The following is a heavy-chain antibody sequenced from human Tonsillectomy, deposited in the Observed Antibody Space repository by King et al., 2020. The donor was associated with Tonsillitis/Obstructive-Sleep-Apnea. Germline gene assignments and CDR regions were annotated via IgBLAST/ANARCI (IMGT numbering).Heavy chain of an antibody. CDR1: GYIFTSYW. Sequence: VQLVESGAEVKKPGESLRLSCKGSGYIFTSYWISWVRQMPGKGLEWMGRIDPSDSYTNYSPSFQGHVTISADKSISTAYLQWSSLKASDTAMYYCARHEPDWQLVVLDVWGKGTTVTVSS. V-gene: IGHV5-10-1*01. CDR3: ARHEPDWQLVVLDV. D-gene: IGHD6-13*01. J-gene: IGHJ6*04. CDR2: IDPSDSYT.